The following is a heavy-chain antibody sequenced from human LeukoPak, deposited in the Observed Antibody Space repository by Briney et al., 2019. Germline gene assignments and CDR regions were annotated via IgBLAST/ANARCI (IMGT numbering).Heavy chain of an antibody. CDR2: ISSSSSTI. J-gene: IGHJ4*02. Sequence: GGSLRLSCAASEFTFSSYSMNWVRQAPGKGLEWASYISSSSSTIYYADSVKGRFTISRDNAKNSLYLQMNSLRAEDTAVYYCARDSTFSGWGYFDYWGQGTLVTVSS. D-gene: IGHD1-26*01. CDR3: ARDSTFSGWGYFDY. V-gene: IGHV3-48*01. CDR1: EFTFSSYS.